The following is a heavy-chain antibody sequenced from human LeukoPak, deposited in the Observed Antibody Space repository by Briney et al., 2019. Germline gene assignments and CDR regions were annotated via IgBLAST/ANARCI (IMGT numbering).Heavy chain of an antibody. J-gene: IGHJ4*02. CDR1: GFTVSSNY. Sequence: PGGSLRLSCAASGFTVSSNYMSWVRQAPGKGLEWVSVIYSGGSTYYADSVKGRFTISRDNSKNTLYLQMNSLRAEDTAVYYCARGPSGGRDSSGFDYWGQGTLVTVSS. CDR3: ARGPSGGRDSSGFDY. V-gene: IGHV3-53*01. CDR2: IYSGGST. D-gene: IGHD6-19*01.